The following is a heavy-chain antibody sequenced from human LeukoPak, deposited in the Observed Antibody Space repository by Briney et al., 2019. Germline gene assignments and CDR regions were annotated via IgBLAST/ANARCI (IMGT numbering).Heavy chain of an antibody. V-gene: IGHV3-23*01. D-gene: IGHD1-26*01. J-gene: IGHJ4*02. CDR2: ISGTGLST. CDR1: GFTFRSDV. CDR3: ASGGSYHDPFDY. Sequence: GGSLRLSCAASGFTFRSDVMSAVRQAPGKGLEWVSAISGTGLSTYYADSVKGRFAISRDNSRNTLYLQMNSLRVEDTAVYYCASGGSYHDPFDYWGQGTLVTVSS.